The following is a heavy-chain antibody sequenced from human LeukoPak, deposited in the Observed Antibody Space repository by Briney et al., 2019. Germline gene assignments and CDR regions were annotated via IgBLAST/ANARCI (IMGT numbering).Heavy chain of an antibody. J-gene: IGHJ6*03. CDR1: GFSFSSFS. CDR2: ISGGSSFT. CDR3: ARVVVVGYYYMDV. D-gene: IGHD2-15*01. V-gene: IGHV3-21*01. Sequence: GGSLRLSCAASGFSFSSFSMNWVRQAPGKGLEWVSYISGGSSFTYYVDSVKGRFTISRDNSKNTLYLQMNSLRAEDTAVYYCARVVVVGYYYMDVWGKGTTVTVSS.